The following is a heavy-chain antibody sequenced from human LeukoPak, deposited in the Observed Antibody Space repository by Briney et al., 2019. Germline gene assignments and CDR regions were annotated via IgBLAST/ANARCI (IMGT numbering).Heavy chain of an antibody. CDR3: AAIAYSSSWFSLGDF. Sequence: GASVKVSFKASGYTFTVYYMHWVRQAPGQGLEWMGWINPNSGGTNYAQKFQGRVTMTRDTSISTAYVELSRLTSDDTAVYYCAAIAYSSSWFSLGDFWGQGTLVTVSS. J-gene: IGHJ4*02. CDR1: GYTFTVYY. D-gene: IGHD6-13*01. V-gene: IGHV1-2*02. CDR2: INPNSGGT.